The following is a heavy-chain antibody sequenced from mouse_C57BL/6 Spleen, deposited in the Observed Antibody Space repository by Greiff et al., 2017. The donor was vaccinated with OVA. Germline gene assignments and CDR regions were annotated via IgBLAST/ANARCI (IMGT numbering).Heavy chain of an antibody. J-gene: IGHJ2*01. V-gene: IGHV3-6*01. Sequence: KLQESGPGLVKPSQSLSLTCSVTGYSITSGYYWNWIRQFPGNKLEWMGYISYDGSNNYNPSLKNRISITRDTSKNQFFLKLNSVTTEDTATYYCAIMVTTKYFDYWGQGTTLTVSS. CDR3: AIMVTTKYFDY. CDR2: ISYDGSN. D-gene: IGHD2-2*01. CDR1: GYSITSGYY.